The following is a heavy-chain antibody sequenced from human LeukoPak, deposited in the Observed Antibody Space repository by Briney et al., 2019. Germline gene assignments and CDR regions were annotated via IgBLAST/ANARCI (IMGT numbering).Heavy chain of an antibody. J-gene: IGHJ4*02. D-gene: IGHD2-15*01. CDR2: IYSGGST. CDR3: AKYRPIYCSGGSCYQRYFDY. V-gene: IGHV3-66*02. Sequence: GGSLRLSCAASGFTVSSNYMSWVRQAPGKGLEWVSVIYSGGSTYYADSVKGRFTISRDNSKNTLYLQMNSLRAEDTAVYYCAKYRPIYCSGGSCYQRYFDYWGQGTLVTVSS. CDR1: GFTVSSNY.